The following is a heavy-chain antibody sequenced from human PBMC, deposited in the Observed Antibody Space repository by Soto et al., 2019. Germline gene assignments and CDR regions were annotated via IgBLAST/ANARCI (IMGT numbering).Heavy chain of an antibody. CDR1: GLTFSIYS. CDR3: AAGTDAFDI. J-gene: IGHJ3*02. CDR2: LSGSSTTI. Sequence: QLVESGGGLVQPGGSLRLSCAASGLTFSIYSMNWVRQAPGKGMDWVSYLSGSSTTIYYADSVKGRFTISRDNAKDSLYLHMDSLRADDTAVYYCAAGTDAFDIWGQGTMVTVSS. V-gene: IGHV3-48*01. D-gene: IGHD6-13*01.